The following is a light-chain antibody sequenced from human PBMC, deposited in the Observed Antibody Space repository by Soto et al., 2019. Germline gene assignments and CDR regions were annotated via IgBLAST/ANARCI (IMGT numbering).Light chain of an antibody. Sequence: QSALTQPASVSGSPGQSITISCTGTNNDIGAYNYVSWYQQHPGKAPKLMIYDVFNRPSGISNRFSGSKSGNAASLTISGLQAEDEADYYCSSYTSSTTYVFGTGTKLTVL. CDR2: DVF. V-gene: IGLV2-14*01. J-gene: IGLJ1*01. CDR3: SSYTSSTTYV. CDR1: NNDIGAYNY.